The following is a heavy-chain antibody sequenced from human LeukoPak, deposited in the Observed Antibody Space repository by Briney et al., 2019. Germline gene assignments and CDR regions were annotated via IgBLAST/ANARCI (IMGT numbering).Heavy chain of an antibody. CDR3: AREVRAPATIFGGCVDY. V-gene: IGHV1-18*01. J-gene: IGHJ4*02. CDR1: GYTFTSYG. Sequence: WASVTVSFKASGYTFTSYGISWVRQAPGQGVEGMGWISAYNGNTNYAQKLQGRVTMTTDTSTSTAYMELRSLRSDDTAVYYCAREVRAPATIFGGCVDYWGQGTLVTVSS. D-gene: IGHD3-3*01. CDR2: ISAYNGNT.